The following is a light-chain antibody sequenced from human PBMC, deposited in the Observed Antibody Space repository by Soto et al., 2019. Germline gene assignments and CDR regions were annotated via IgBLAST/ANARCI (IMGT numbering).Light chain of an antibody. V-gene: IGKV3-11*01. Sequence: EIMSTQSPAALSLTPGETATLSCRASQSVSGYIGWYQQKPGQAPRLLIYADSNRATGIPARFSGSGSGTDFTLTISSLEPEDFSVYYCQQRYNWPITFGQGTRLEI. J-gene: IGKJ5*01. CDR1: QSVSGY. CDR2: ADS. CDR3: QQRYNWPIT.